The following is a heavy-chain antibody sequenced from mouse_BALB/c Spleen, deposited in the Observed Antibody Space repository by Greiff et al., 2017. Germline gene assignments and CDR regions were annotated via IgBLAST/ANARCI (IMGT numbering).Heavy chain of an antibody. J-gene: IGHJ3*01. CDR2: IWAGGST. Sequence: VKLMESGPGLVAPSQSLSITCTVSGFSLTSYGVHWVRQPPGKGLEWLGVIWAGGSTNYNSALMSRLSISKDNSKSQVFLKMNSLQTDDTAMYYFARAHYDYDTGAWFAYWGQGTLVTVSA. D-gene: IGHD2-4*01. V-gene: IGHV2-9*02. CDR1: GFSLTSYG. CDR3: ARAHYDYDTGAWFAY.